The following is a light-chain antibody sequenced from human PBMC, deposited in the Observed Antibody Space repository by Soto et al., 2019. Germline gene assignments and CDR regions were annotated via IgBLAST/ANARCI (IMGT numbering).Light chain of an antibody. Sequence: EIVLTQSPGTLSLSPGERATLSCRASQSVSSNYLTWYQQKPGQAPRLLIYGASSRATGIPDRFSGSVSGTDFTLTISRMESEDFAVYLCQQYGTSPSTFGPGTKVDI. J-gene: IGKJ3*01. CDR2: GAS. CDR1: QSVSSNY. CDR3: QQYGTSPST. V-gene: IGKV3-20*01.